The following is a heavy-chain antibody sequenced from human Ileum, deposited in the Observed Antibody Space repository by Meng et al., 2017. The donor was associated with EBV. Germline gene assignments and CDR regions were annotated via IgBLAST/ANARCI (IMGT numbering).Heavy chain of an antibody. CDR1: GGSIRSSNW. J-gene: IGHJ4*02. D-gene: IGHD1-14*01. CDR3: ARDPTGGEDHQRV. V-gene: IGHV4-4*02. CDR2: IYHSGIT. Sequence: QVRRQESGPGLVKPSGTLSLTCAVSGGSIRSSNWWSWVPQPPGKGLEWIGKIYHSGITIYNPSLKSRVTMSVDNSKNQFSLKLNSMTAADTAVYYCARDPTGGEDHQRVWGQGTLVTVS.